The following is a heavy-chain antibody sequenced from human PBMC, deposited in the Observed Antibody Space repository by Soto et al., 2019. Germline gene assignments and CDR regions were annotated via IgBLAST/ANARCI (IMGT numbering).Heavy chain of an antibody. J-gene: IGHJ6*02. CDR3: TRPKNALRFYSYNGIDV. Sequence: EVQLVESGGGLVQPGGSLKLSCAASGLTFSDSAIHWVRQASGKGLEWVGRIRSKTNNYATTYAASVKGRFTISRDDSKNTAYLQINSLKTEDTAVYYCTRPKNALRFYSYNGIDVWGQGTTVTVSS. D-gene: IGHD5-12*01. V-gene: IGHV3-73*02. CDR1: GLTFSDSA. CDR2: IRSKTNNYAT.